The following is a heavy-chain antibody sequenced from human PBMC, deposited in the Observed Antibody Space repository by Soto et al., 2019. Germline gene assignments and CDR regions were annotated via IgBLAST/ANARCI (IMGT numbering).Heavy chain of an antibody. CDR1: GYTFTIHG. CDR2: ISAYNGNT. Sequence: ASVKVSCKASGYTFTIHGINWVLQAPGQGLEWMGWISAYNGNTNYAQKLQGRVTMTTDTSTSTAYMELRSLRSVDTAVYYCARSYTARELYCSSSSCYYLYLYAYWGQGTLVTVS. D-gene: IGHD2-2*01. J-gene: IGHJ4*02. CDR3: ARSYTARELYCSSSSCYYLYLYAY. V-gene: IGHV1-18*01.